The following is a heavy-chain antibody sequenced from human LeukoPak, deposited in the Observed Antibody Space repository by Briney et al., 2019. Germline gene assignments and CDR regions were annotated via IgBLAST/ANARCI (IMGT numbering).Heavy chain of an antibody. Sequence: GASVKVSCKASGYTFTSYDINWVRQATGQGLEWMGWMNPNSGNTGYAQKFQGRVTMTRNTSISTAYMELSSLRSEDTAVYYCARGEGSSWSADSIGFQHWGQGTLVTVSS. CDR1: GYTFTSYD. V-gene: IGHV1-8*01. CDR2: MNPNSGNT. CDR3: ARGEGSSWSADSIGFQH. D-gene: IGHD6-13*01. J-gene: IGHJ1*01.